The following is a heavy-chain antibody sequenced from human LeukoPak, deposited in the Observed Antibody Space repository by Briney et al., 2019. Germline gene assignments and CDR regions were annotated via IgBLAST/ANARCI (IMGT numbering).Heavy chain of an antibody. CDR3: AKPLIAVAGLRCASYGMDV. D-gene: IGHD6-19*01. Sequence: GASVKVSCKASGYTCTSYGISWVRHAPRQGLERMGWVSAYNGNTNYAQKLQGRVTMTTDTSTSTAYMELRSLRSDDTAVYSCAKPLIAVAGLRCASYGMDVWGQGTTVTVSS. CDR2: VSAYNGNT. J-gene: IGHJ6*02. V-gene: IGHV1-18*01. CDR1: GYTCTSYG.